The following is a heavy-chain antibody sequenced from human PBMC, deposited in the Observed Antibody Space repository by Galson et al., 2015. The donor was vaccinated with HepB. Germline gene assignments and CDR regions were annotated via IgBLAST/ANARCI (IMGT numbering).Heavy chain of an antibody. V-gene: IGHV3-30-3*01. CDR1: GFTFSNYA. J-gene: IGHJ4*02. Sequence: SLRLSCAASGFTFSNYAMHWVRQAPDKGLEWVAAISHDGSNRYHADSVKGRFTISRDNSKNTLFLQLNSLRAEDTAVYYCARGDIVTGYDGEYFDYWGQGTLVTVSS. D-gene: IGHD3-9*01. CDR2: ISHDGSNR. CDR3: ARGDIVTGYDGEYFDY.